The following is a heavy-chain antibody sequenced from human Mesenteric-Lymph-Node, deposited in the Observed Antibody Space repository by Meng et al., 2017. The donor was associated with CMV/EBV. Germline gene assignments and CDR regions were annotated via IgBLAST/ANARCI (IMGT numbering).Heavy chain of an antibody. CDR3: ARERGNGGYFDY. D-gene: IGHD1-1*01. CDR1: GFTLDDCA. V-gene: IGHV3-9*01. Sequence: SLKISCVVSGFTLDDCAMNWVRQVPGKGLEWVSGISWNSGTIGYADSVKGRFTISRDNAKNSLYLQMNSLRTEDTALYYCARERGNGGYFDYWGQGTLVTVSS. CDR2: ISWNSGTI. J-gene: IGHJ4*02.